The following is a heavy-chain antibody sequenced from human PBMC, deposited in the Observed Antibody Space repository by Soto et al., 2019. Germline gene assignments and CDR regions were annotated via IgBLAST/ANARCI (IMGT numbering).Heavy chain of an antibody. CDR2: IYYSGST. CDR3: ASSYGDYVSY. CDR1: GGSISSSSYY. J-gene: IGHJ4*02. Sequence: QLQLQESGPGLVKPSETLSLTCTVSGGSISSSSYYWGWIRQPPGKGLEWIGSIYYSGSTYYNPSLKSRVTISVDPSENQFSLKLSSVTAADTAVYYCASSYGDYVSYWGQGTLVTVSS. V-gene: IGHV4-39*01. D-gene: IGHD4-17*01.